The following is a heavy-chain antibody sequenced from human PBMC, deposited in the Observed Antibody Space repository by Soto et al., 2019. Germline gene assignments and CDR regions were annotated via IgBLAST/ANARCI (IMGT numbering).Heavy chain of an antibody. J-gene: IGHJ4*02. CDR3: ARRRPWEPEAFDY. Sequence: QVQLQESGPGLVKPSETLSLTCTVSGGSISSYYWSWIRQPPGKGLEWIGYICYSGSPNYNPSLTSRVXXPXHXXKNQSSLKLTSVTAADTAVYYCARRRPWEPEAFDYWGQGTLVTVSS. D-gene: IGHD1-26*01. CDR1: GGSISSYY. CDR2: ICYSGSP. V-gene: IGHV4-59*01.